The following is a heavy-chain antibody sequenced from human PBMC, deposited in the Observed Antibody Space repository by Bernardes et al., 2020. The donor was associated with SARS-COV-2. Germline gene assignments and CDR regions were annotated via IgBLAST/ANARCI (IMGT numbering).Heavy chain of an antibody. V-gene: IGHV1-18*04. Sequence: ASVKVSCKAFGYTFTSYAITWVRQAPGQGLEWMGWISSHNGNANYAQRFQDRFTMTTDTSTTTAYMELRSLRSDDTAVYYCARDRDGMITFGGVPDGWGQGTTVTVSS. CDR3: ARDRDGMITFGGVPDG. CDR2: ISSHNGNA. CDR1: GYTFTSYA. J-gene: IGHJ6*02. D-gene: IGHD3-16*01.